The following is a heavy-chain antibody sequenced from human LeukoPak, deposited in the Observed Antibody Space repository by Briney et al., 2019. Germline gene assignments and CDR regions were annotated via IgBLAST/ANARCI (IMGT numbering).Heavy chain of an antibody. V-gene: IGHV4-34*01. CDR2: INHSGST. CDR3: ARGRGDVDTAIVDGGIDY. CDR1: GGSFSGYY. J-gene: IGHJ4*02. D-gene: IGHD5-18*01. Sequence: SETLSLTCAIYGGSFSGYYWSWIRQLPGKGLEWIGEINHSGSTNYNPSLKSRVTISVDTSKNQFSLKLSSVTAADTAVYYCARGRGDVDTAIVDGGIDYWGQGTLVTVSS.